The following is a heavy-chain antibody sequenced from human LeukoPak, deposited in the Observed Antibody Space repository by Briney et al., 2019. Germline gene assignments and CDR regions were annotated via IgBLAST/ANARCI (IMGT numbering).Heavy chain of an antibody. Sequence: PSETLSLTCTVSGGSISSYYWSWIRQPPGKRLEWIGHIYYSGSANYNPSLKSRVAISVDTSKNQFSLKLSSVTAADTAVYYCASRSSIWSGYQDTLYYFDSWGQGTLVTVSS. CDR1: GGSISSYY. CDR2: IYYSGSA. CDR3: ASRSSIWSGYQDTLYYFDS. V-gene: IGHV4-59*01. D-gene: IGHD3-3*01. J-gene: IGHJ4*02.